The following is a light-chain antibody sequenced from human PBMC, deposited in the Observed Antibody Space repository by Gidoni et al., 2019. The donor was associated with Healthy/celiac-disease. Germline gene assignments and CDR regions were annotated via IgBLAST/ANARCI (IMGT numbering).Light chain of an antibody. Sequence: EIVLTQSPGTLSLSPGERATLSCRASQSVSSSNLAWYQQKPGQAPRLLIYGASSRATGIPDRFSGSGYGTDFTLTISRLEPEDFAVYYCQQYGSSPLTFGGGTKVEIK. CDR1: QSVSSSN. CDR3: QQYGSSPLT. J-gene: IGKJ4*01. V-gene: IGKV3-20*01. CDR2: GAS.